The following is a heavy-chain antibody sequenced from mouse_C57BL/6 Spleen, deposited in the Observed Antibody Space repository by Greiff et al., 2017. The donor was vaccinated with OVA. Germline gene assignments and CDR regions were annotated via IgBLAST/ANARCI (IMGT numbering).Heavy chain of an antibody. Sequence: LVESEGGLVQPGSSMKLSCTASGFTFSDYYMAWVRQVPEKGLEWVANINYDGSSTYYLDSLKSRFIISRDNAKNILYLQMSSLKSEDTATYYCARVGYGDYYAMDYWGQGTSVTVSS. CDR1: GFTFSDYY. D-gene: IGHD2-2*01. V-gene: IGHV5-16*01. CDR3: ARVGYGDYYAMDY. J-gene: IGHJ4*01. CDR2: INYDGSST.